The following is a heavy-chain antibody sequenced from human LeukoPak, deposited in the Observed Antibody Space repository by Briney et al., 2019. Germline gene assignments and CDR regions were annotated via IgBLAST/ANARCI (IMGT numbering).Heavy chain of an antibody. CDR2: IFPGDSDT. D-gene: IGHD2-21*02. Sequence: TGESLKISCKGSGYSFSIYWIGWVRQMPGKGLEWMGIIFPGDSDTRYGPSFQGQVTFSVDKSITTAYLQWSSLKASDTAMYYCARWVTADRGKKDAFDIWGQGTMVTVSS. CDR3: ARWVTADRGKKDAFDI. V-gene: IGHV5-51*01. CDR1: GYSFSIYW. J-gene: IGHJ3*02.